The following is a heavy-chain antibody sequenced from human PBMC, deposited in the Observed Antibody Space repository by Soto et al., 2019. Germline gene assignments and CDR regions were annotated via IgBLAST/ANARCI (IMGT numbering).Heavy chain of an antibody. D-gene: IGHD3-16*02. CDR1: GFTFSSYA. Sequence: GGSLRLSCAASGFTFSSYAMSWVRQAPGKGLEWVSAISGSGGSTYYADSVKGRFTISRDNSKNTLYLQMNSLRAEDTAVYYCAKDGGYYDYIWGSYRSQEGHYFDYWGQGTLVTVSS. CDR3: AKDGGYYDYIWGSYRSQEGHYFDY. V-gene: IGHV3-23*01. CDR2: ISGSGGST. J-gene: IGHJ4*02.